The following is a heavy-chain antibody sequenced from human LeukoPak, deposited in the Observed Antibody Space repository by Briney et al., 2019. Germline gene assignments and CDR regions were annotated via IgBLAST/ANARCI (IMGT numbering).Heavy chain of an antibody. V-gene: IGHV1-18*01. CDR1: GYTFTSYG. Sequence: GASVKVSCKASGYTFTSYGISWVRQAPGQGLERMGWISAYNGNTNYAQKLQGRVTMTTDTSTSTAYMELRSLRSDDTAVYYCARDAPLLWFGELLPDLIFDYWGQGTLVTVSS. D-gene: IGHD3-10*01. CDR3: ARDAPLLWFGELLPDLIFDY. CDR2: ISAYNGNT. J-gene: IGHJ4*02.